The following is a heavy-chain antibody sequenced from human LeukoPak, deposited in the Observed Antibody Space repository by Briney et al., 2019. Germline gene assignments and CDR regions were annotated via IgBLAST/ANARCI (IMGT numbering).Heavy chain of an antibody. Sequence: SQTLSLTCAISGDRVSSNSAAWIWIRPSPSRGLEWLGRTYYRSKWYNDYAVSVQSRITVNPDTSKNQFSLQLNSMTPEDTAVYYCARAPRGSGDFDYWGRGTLVTVSS. V-gene: IGHV6-1*01. CDR1: GDRVSSNSAA. CDR3: ARAPRGSGDFDY. J-gene: IGHJ4*02. CDR2: TYYRSKWYN. D-gene: IGHD3-16*01.